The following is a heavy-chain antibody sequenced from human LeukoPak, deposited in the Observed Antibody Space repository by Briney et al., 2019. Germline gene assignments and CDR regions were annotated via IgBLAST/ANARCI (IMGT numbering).Heavy chain of an antibody. J-gene: IGHJ4*02. CDR3: AKRGGSYYDFDY. Sequence: PGGSLRLSCAASGFTFSTYGMSWVRQAPGKGLEWVSAISGSGGTTYYADSEKGRFTISRDNSKNTLYLQVISLRAEDTAVYYCAKRGGSYYDFDYWGQGTLVTVSS. V-gene: IGHV3-23*01. CDR2: ISGSGGTT. CDR1: GFTFSTYG. D-gene: IGHD1-26*01.